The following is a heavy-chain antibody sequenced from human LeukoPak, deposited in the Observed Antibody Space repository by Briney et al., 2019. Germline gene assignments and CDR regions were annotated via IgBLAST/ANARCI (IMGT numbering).Heavy chain of an antibody. V-gene: IGHV4-39*01. Sequence: DTLSLTCTASGGSISSSGYYWGWIRQPPGKGLEWIASINYSGTTYYNPSLKSRVTISEDRSKNQFSLKLSSVTAADTAVYYCARLRDGRWLLEYWGQGTLVTVSS. CDR2: INYSGTT. CDR3: ARLRDGRWLLEY. CDR1: GGSISSSGYY. J-gene: IGHJ4*02. D-gene: IGHD5-24*01.